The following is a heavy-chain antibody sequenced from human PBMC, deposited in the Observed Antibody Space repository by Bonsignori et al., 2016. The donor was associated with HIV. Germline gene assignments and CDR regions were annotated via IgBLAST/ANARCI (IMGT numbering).Heavy chain of an antibody. J-gene: IGHJ4*02. V-gene: IGHV3-23*01. CDR3: AIIAAAAGTIGYFDY. CDR1: GFTFNNFA. D-gene: IGHD6-13*01. CDR2: ISDGGDTT. Sequence: EVQLLESGGGLVQPGGSLRLSCAASGFTFNNFAVNWVRQAPGKGLEWVSTISDGGDTTYYADYVKGQFTISRDNSKNTLYLQMNSLRAEDTAIYYCAIIAAAAGTIGYFDYWAREPWSP.